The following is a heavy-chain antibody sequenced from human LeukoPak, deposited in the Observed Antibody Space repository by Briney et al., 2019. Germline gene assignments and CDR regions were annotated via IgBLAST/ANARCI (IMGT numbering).Heavy chain of an antibody. CDR1: GFTFSSYW. Sequence: GRSLRLSCEASGFTFSSYWMSWVRQAPGKGLEWVANIKQDGSEKNYVDSVRGRFTISRDNAENSLYLQMNSLRDDDTAVYYCARVEPTKSDDCWGQGTLVTVSS. CDR3: ARVEPTKSDDC. J-gene: IGHJ4*02. V-gene: IGHV3-7*01. D-gene: IGHD1-14*01. CDR2: IKQDGSEK.